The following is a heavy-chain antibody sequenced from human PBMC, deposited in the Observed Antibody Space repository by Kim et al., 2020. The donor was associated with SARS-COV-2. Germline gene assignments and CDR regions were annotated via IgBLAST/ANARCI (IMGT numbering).Heavy chain of an antibody. CDR3: ARGLKPPYYDFWSGYYPLYYYYYYMDV. V-gene: IGHV1-8*01. CDR1: GYTFTSYD. D-gene: IGHD3-3*01. Sequence: ASVKVSCKASGYTFTSYDINWVRQATGQGLEWMGWMNPNSGNTGYAQKFQGRVTMTRNTSISTAYMELSSLRSEDTAVYYCARGLKPPYYDFWSGYYPLYYYYYYMDVWGKGTTVTVSS. CDR2: MNPNSGNT. J-gene: IGHJ6*03.